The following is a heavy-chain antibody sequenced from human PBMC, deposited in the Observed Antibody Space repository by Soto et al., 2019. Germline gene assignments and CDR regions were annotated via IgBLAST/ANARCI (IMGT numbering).Heavy chain of an antibody. V-gene: IGHV1-69*12. J-gene: IGHJ4*02. Sequence: QVQLVQSGAEVKKPGSSVKVSCKASGGTFSSDSFSWVRQAPGQGLEWMGGIIPMFDTPIYAQKFPDRVTITANESTSTAHMHLRSLRSGDTAVYYRARSGRPAPDLNYWGQGSLVTVSS. CDR3: ARSGRPAPDLNY. CDR2: IIPMFDTP. CDR1: GGTFSSDS. D-gene: IGHD6-6*01.